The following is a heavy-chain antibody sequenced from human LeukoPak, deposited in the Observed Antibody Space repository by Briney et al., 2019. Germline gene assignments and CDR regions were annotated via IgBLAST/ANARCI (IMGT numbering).Heavy chain of an antibody. CDR2: IYYSGST. CDR1: GGSFSSGSYY. D-gene: IGHD7-27*01. V-gene: IGHV4-61*01. CDR3: ARDRGEHFDY. Sequence: SETLSLTCTVSGGSFSSGSYYWRWIRQPPGKGLEWIGYIYYSGSTNYNPSLKSRVTISVDTSKNQFSLKLSSVTAADTAVYYCARDRGEHFDYWGQGTLVTVSS. J-gene: IGHJ4*02.